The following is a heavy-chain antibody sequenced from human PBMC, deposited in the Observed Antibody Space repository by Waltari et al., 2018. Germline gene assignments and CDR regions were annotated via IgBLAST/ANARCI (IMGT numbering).Heavy chain of an antibody. CDR2: ISGSGGST. CDR1: GFTFSSYA. J-gene: IGHJ4*02. V-gene: IGHV3-23*04. CDR3: AKDSLGYCTGGVCWYFDY. D-gene: IGHD2-8*02. Sequence: EVQLVESGGGLVQPGGSLRLSCAASGFTFSSYAMSWVRQAPGKGLEWVSAISGSGGSTYYADSVKGRFTISRDNSKNTLYLQMNSLRAEDTAVYYCAKDSLGYCTGGVCWYFDYWGQGTLVTVSS.